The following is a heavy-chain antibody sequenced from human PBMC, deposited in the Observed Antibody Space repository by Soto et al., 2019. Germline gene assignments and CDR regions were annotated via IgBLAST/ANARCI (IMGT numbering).Heavy chain of an antibody. CDR3: AKDSLPLTYYDFWSGSNPFDY. CDR1: GFTFSSYG. D-gene: IGHD3-3*01. CDR2: ISYDGSNK. V-gene: IGHV3-30*18. Sequence: PGGSLRLSCAASGFTFSSYGMHWVRQAPGKGLEWVAVISYDGSNKYYADPVKGRFTISRDNSKNTLYLQMNSLRAEDTAVYYCAKDSLPLTYYDFWSGSNPFDYWGQGTLVTVSS. J-gene: IGHJ4*02.